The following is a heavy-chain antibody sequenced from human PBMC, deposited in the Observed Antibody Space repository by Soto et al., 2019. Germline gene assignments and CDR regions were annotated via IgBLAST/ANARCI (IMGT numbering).Heavy chain of an antibody. CDR3: AREIAAGYYYYMDV. V-gene: IGHV3-23*01. Sequence: GGSLRLSCAASGFTFSSYAMSWVRQAPGKGLEWVSAISGSGGTTYYADSVKGRFTISRDNSKNTLYLQMNSLRADDTAVYYCAREIAAGYYYYMDVWGKGTTVTVSS. CDR1: GFTFSSYA. D-gene: IGHD2-15*01. J-gene: IGHJ6*03. CDR2: ISGSGGTT.